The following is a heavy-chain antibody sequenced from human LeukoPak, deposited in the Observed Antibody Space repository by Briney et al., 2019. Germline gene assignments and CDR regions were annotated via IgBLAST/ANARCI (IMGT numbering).Heavy chain of an antibody. J-gene: IGHJ4*02. D-gene: IGHD6-13*01. CDR1: GYTFTGYY. CDR3: AREGGSTAGPAVYDY. CDR2: INPNSGGT. V-gene: IGHV1-2*04. Sequence: ASVKVSCKASGYTFTGYYMHWVRQAPGQGLEWMGWINPNSGGTNYAQKFQGWVAMTRDTSISTAYMELSRLRSDDTAVSYCAREGGSTAGPAVYDYWGQGTLVTVSS.